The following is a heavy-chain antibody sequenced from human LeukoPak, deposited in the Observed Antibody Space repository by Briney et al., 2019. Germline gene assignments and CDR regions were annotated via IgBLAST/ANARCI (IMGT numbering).Heavy chain of an antibody. CDR1: GYTLTGNY. CDR3: SRQGTGDELDY. V-gene: IGHV1-2*02. D-gene: IGHD7-27*01. Sequence: ASVKVSCKASGYTLTGNYMHWVRQAPGQGLEWMGWINPNSSGTLYARKFQGRVTMTRDTSITTAYMELRRLRSDDTAVYYCSRQGTGDELDYWGQGTLVTVSS. CDR2: INPNSSGT. J-gene: IGHJ4*02.